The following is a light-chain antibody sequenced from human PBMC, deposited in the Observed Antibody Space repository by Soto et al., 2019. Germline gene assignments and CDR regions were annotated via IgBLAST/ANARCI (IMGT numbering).Light chain of an antibody. CDR3: QQRSNWPPWT. CDR2: DAS. CDR1: QSVSSS. V-gene: IGKV3-11*01. Sequence: EVVLTQSPATLSLYPGARATPPCRASQSVSSSLAWYQQKPGQAPRLLIYDASNRATGIPARFSGSGSGTDFTLTISSREPEDFAVYYCQQRSNWPPWTFGQGAKVDIK. J-gene: IGKJ1*01.